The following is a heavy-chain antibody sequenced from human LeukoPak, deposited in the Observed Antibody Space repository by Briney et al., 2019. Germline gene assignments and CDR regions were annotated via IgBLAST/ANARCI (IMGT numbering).Heavy chain of an antibody. CDR2: ISAYSGNT. D-gene: IGHD3-22*01. CDR3: ARDRTFYDSSPVS. Sequence: ASVKVSCKASGYTFTSYGISWVRQAPGHGLEWMGWISAYSGNTNYAQKLQGRVTMTTDTSTSTAYMELRSLRSDDTAVYYCARDRTFYDSSPVSWGQGTLVTVSS. J-gene: IGHJ4*02. V-gene: IGHV1-18*01. CDR1: GYTFTSYG.